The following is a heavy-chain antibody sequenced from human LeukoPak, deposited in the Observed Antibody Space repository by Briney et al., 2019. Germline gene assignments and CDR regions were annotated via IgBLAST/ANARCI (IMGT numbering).Heavy chain of an antibody. D-gene: IGHD3-22*01. CDR1: GYTFTSYY. CDR3: ARDYYDSSGYYRGFH. J-gene: IGHJ4*02. V-gene: IGHV1-46*01. Sequence: ASVKVSCKASGYTFTSYYMHWVRQAPGQGLEWMGIINPSGGSTSYAQKFQGRVTMTRDTSTSTVYMELSSLRSEDTVVYYCARDYYDSSGYYRGFHWGQGTLVTVSS. CDR2: INPSGGST.